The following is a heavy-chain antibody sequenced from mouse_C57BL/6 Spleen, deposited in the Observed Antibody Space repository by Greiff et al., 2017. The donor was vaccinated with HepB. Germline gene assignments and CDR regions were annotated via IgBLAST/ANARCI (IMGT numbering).Heavy chain of an antibody. Sequence: VQLQQSGAELVKPGASVKISCKASGYAFSSYWMNWVQQRPGKGLEWIGQIYPGAGDTNYNGKFKGKATLTADKSYSTAYMQLSSLTSEDSAVYFCARNCGSSRWYFDVWGTGTTVTVSS. D-gene: IGHD1-1*01. CDR3: ARNCGSSRWYFDV. J-gene: IGHJ1*03. CDR1: GYAFSSYW. V-gene: IGHV1-80*01. CDR2: IYPGAGDT.